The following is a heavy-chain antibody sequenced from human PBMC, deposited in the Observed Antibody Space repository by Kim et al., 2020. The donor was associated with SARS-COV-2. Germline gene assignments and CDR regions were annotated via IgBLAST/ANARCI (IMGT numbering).Heavy chain of an antibody. J-gene: IGHJ6*02. Sequence: SETLSLTCTVSGGSISSSSYYWGWIRQPPGKGLEWIGSIYYSGSTYYNPSLKSRVTISVDTSKNQFSLKLSSVTAADTAVYYCARVHYYYYGMDVWGQGTTVTVSS. V-gene: IGHV4-39*07. CDR2: IYYSGST. CDR1: GGSISSSSYY. CDR3: ARVHYYYYGMDV.